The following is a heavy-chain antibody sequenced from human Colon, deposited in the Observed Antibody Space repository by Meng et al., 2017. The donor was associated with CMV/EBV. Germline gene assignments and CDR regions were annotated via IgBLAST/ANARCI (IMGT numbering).Heavy chain of an antibody. V-gene: IGHV4-39*07. D-gene: IGHD6-6*01. CDR1: GGSIKNNNYY. J-gene: IGHJ4*02. Sequence: SETLSLTCTVSGGSIKNNNYYWGWIRQPPGKGLEWIGNIYYSGNTYYNPSLKSRVTISVDTSKNQFSLKLTSVTAADTAVYYCVRDVSNIGARPDYWGQGTPVTVSS. CDR2: IYYSGNT. CDR3: VRDVSNIGARPDY.